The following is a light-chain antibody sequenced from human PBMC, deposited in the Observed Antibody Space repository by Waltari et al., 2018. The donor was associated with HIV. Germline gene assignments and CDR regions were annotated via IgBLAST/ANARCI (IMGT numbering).Light chain of an antibody. J-gene: IGLJ2*01. CDR3: FSYAGNNYLL. V-gene: IGLV2-8*01. Sequence: QSALTQPPSASGSPGQSVTISCAGTSSDIGLYNFVSWYQHHPGKAPKLMISEVSRWPSWVPVRFSGSKAGNTASLTVSWLQAEDEAAYYCFSYAGNNYLLFGGGTKLTVL. CDR1: SSDIGLYNF. CDR2: EVS.